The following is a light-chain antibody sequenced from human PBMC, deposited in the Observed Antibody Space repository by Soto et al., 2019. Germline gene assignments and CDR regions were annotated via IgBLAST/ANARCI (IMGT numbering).Light chain of an antibody. Sequence: QSALTQPASVSGSPGQSITISCTGTSSDVGGYDYVSWYQQHPGKAPKVIIYEVSNRPSGVSTRFSGSKSGNTASLTISGLQAEAEADYYCTSYTSSNTLGFGGGTKLTVL. V-gene: IGLV2-14*01. CDR1: SSDVGGYDY. CDR2: EVS. CDR3: TSYTSSNTLG. J-gene: IGLJ2*01.